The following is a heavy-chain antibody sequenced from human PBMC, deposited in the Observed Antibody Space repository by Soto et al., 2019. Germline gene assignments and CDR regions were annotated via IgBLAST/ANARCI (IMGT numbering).Heavy chain of an antibody. D-gene: IGHD3-16*01. CDR2: IYWDDDR. V-gene: IGHV2-5*02. J-gene: IGHJ3*02. Sequence: SGPTLVNPTQTLTLTCSFSGFSLSTSRVGVAWIRQPPGKALEWLAIIYWDDDRRYSPSLKTRLAITKDTSKNQVVLTMTNLDPGDTATYYCAHILIPWGRVSALDAFDMWGQGTMVTVSS. CDR3: AHILIPWGRVSALDAFDM. CDR1: GFSLSTSRVG.